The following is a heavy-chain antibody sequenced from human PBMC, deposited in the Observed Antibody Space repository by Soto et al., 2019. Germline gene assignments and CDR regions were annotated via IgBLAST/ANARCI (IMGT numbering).Heavy chain of an antibody. J-gene: IGHJ6*02. D-gene: IGHD2-2*01. CDR1: GYSFSSYW. CDR2: IDPSDSYT. Sequence: GESLKISCKGSGYSFSSYWISWVRQMPGKGLGWMGRIDPSDSYTNYSPSFQGHVTISADKSISTAYLQWSSLKASDTAMYYCASGSAVPAAYYYYGMDVWGQGTTVTV. V-gene: IGHV5-10-1*01. CDR3: ASGSAVPAAYYYYGMDV.